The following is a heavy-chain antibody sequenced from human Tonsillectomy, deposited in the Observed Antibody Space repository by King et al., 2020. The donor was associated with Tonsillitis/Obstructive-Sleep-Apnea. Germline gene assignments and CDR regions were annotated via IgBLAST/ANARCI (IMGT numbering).Heavy chain of an antibody. CDR3: AGYCSGGSCYGLDYYYGMDV. J-gene: IGHJ6*02. D-gene: IGHD2-15*01. CDR1: GGSISSYY. Sequence: VQLQESGPGLVKPSETLSLTCTVSGGSISSYYWSWIRQPAGKGLEWIGRIYTSGSTNYNPSLKSRVTMSVDTSKNQFSLKLGSVTAADTAVYYCAGYCSGGSCYGLDYYYGMDVWGQGTTVTVSS. V-gene: IGHV4-4*07. CDR2: IYTSGST.